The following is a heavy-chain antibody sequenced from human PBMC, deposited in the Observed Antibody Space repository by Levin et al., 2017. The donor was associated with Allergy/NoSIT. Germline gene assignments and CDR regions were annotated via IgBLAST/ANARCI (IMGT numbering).Heavy chain of an antibody. CDR2: IIPIFGTA. V-gene: IGHV1-69*13. CDR3: ARGRSGLAVAGRFDY. Sequence: SVKVSCKASGGTFSSYAISWVRQAPGQGLEWMGGIIPIFGTANYAQKFQGRVTITADESTSPAYMELSSLRSEDTAVYYCARGRSGLAVAGRFDYWGQGTLVTVSS. CDR1: GGTFSSYA. D-gene: IGHD6-19*01. J-gene: IGHJ4*02.